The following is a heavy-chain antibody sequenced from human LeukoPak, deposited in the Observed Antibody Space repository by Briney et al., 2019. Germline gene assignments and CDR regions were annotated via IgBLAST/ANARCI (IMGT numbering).Heavy chain of an antibody. CDR1: GGTFSSYA. D-gene: IGHD1-26*01. J-gene: IGHJ4*02. Sequence: SVKVSCKASGGTFSSYAISWVRQAPGQGLEWTGGIIPIFGTANYAQKFQGRVTITTDESTSTAYMELSSLRSEDTAVYYCARAATWELLTLDYWGQGTLVTVSS. CDR3: ARAATWELLTLDY. V-gene: IGHV1-69*05. CDR2: IIPIFGTA.